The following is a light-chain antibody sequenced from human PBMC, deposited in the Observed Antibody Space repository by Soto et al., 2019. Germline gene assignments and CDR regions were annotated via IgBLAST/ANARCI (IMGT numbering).Light chain of an antibody. CDR3: QQRSNWPPLT. J-gene: IGKJ4*01. CDR2: DAS. CDR1: QSVSSY. Sequence: EIVLTQSPATLSLSPGERATRSCRASQSVSSYLAWYQQKPGQAPRLLIYDASNRATGIPARFSGSGSGTDFTLTISSLEPEDSAIYYCQQRSNWPPLTFGGGTKVEIK. V-gene: IGKV3-11*01.